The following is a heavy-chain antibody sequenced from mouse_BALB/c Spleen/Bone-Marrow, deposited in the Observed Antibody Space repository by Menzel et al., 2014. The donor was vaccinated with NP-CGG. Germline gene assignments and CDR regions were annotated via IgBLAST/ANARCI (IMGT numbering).Heavy chain of an antibody. V-gene: IGHV2-6-7*01. CDR2: IWGAGRT. J-gene: IGHJ4*01. CDR1: GFSLTGYG. Sequence: QVQLKESGPGLVAPSQSLSITCTVSGFSLTGYGVSWVRQPPGKGLEWLGMIWGAGRTAYYSALISGLSTSKDNSKSQVFIKMNSLQTDDTCRYDGARDSFRIARAMDDWGQGTSVSGAS. CDR3: ARDSFRIARAMDD.